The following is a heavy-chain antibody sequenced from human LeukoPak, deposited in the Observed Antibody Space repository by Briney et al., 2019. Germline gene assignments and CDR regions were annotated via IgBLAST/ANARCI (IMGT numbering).Heavy chain of an antibody. V-gene: IGHV3-23*01. J-gene: IGHJ1*01. CDR1: ACTFRCYD. CDR2: ISGSGDST. Sequence: GGSLRLSCAAYACTFRCYDMSRLRQAPGKGLEGVSAISGSGDSTYYAESVKSRFTVSRDNSENTLFLQMNSPRAEDTAIYYFANFTEVGVPEYFQYWGQGTLVTVSS. D-gene: IGHD2-15*01. CDR3: ANFTEVGVPEYFQY.